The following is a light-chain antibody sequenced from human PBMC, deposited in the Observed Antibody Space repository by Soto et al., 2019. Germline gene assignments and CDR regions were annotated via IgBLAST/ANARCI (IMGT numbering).Light chain of an antibody. CDR1: QSVTGTN. CDR2: YAV. Sequence: EIVLTLSPGALSLSPGEGAPLSCRASQSVTGTNLAWYQQRAGQAPRLLIYYAVRRATGIPDRFSGSGSGTDFTLTIIRLEPEDFAVYFCHQYGSSLGTFGQGTKVDIK. CDR3: HQYGSSLGT. J-gene: IGKJ1*01. V-gene: IGKV3-20*01.